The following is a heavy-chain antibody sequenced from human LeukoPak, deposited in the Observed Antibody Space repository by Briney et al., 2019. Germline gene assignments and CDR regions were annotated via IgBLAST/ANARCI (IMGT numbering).Heavy chain of an antibody. CDR3: AGIDIVVVVAATYYFDY. V-gene: IGHV3-21*01. CDR1: GFTFSSYS. CDR2: ISSSSSYI. D-gene: IGHD2-15*01. J-gene: IGHJ4*02. Sequence: PGGSLRLSCAASGFTFSSYSMNWVRQAPGKGLEWVSSISSSSSYIYYADSVKGRFTISRDNSKNTLYLQMNSLRAEDTAVYYCAGIDIVVVVAATYYFDYWGQGTLVTVSS.